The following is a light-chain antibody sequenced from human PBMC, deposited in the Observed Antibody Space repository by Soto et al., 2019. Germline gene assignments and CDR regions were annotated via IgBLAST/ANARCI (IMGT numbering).Light chain of an antibody. CDR2: NVA. J-gene: IGKJ1*01. CDR3: QQYNEYSRT. Sequence: DIQMTQSPSTLSASIGDRVTITCRASQSGSRWLAWHQQKPGKAPKLLISNVASLESGGPSRFSGSGSGTEFALTISSLQPDDFATYVGQQYNEYSRTFGQGTKVEIK. CDR1: QSGSRW. V-gene: IGKV1-5*01.